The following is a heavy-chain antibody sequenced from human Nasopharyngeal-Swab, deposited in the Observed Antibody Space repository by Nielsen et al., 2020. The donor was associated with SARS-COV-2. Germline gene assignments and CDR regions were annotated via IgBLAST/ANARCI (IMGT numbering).Heavy chain of an antibody. V-gene: IGHV4-30-2*01. J-gene: IGHJ4*02. Sequence: WIHQPPGKGLEWIGYIYHSGSTYYNPSLKSRVTISVDRSKNQFSLKLSSVTAADTAVYYCASVLDLGILDYWGQGTLVTVSS. CDR3: ASVLDLGILDY. D-gene: IGHD3/OR15-3a*01. CDR2: IYHSGST.